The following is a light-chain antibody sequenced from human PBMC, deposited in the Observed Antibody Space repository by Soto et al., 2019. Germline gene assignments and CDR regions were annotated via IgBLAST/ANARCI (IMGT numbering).Light chain of an antibody. CDR2: EGS. CDR3: SSYAGSSTFV. Sequence: QSVLTQPASVSGSPGQSITISCTGTSSDVGSYNLVSWYQQHPGKAPKLMIYEGSKRPSGVSNRFSGSKSGNTASLTISGLQAEDEYDYYCSSYAGSSTFVFGTGTKVTVL. CDR1: SSDVGSYNL. J-gene: IGLJ1*01. V-gene: IGLV2-23*03.